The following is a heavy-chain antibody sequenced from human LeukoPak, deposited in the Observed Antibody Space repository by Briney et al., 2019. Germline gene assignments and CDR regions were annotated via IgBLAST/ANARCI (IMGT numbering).Heavy chain of an antibody. CDR2: IKPHYGST. D-gene: IGHD6-19*01. V-gene: IGHV1-46*04. Sequence: ASVKVSCRTFGDTFTSQYIQWVRQAPGQGLEWMGLIKPHYGSTFYAQSLQGRVTLTRDTSTSTVYMDLSSLRSEDTAIYFCARNNVGSSGWTGLGFWGQGTLVTVSS. CDR3: ARNNVGSSGWTGLGF. CDR1: GDTFTSQY. J-gene: IGHJ4*02.